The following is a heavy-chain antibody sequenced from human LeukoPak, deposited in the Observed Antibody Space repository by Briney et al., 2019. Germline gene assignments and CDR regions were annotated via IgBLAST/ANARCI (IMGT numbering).Heavy chain of an antibody. V-gene: IGHV3-66*01. D-gene: IGHD3-22*01. J-gene: IGHJ4*02. CDR1: GFTFYKYP. CDR2: IYSGGNT. CDR3: ARAPLSPYHYDPQRPKGYFDY. Sequence: PGGSLRLSCAASGFTFYKYPMNWVRQAPGKGLEWVSVIYSGGNTYHADSVKGRFTISRDSSKNTVYLQMNSLRAEDTAVYYCARAPLSPYHYDPQRPKGYFDYWGQGTLVTVSS.